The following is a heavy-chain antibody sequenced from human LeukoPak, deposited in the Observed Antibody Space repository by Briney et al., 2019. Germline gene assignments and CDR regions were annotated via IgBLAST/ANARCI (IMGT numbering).Heavy chain of an antibody. CDR2: INPNSGGT. V-gene: IGHV1-2*02. Sequence: GASVKVSCKASGYTFTGYYMHWVRQAPGQGLEWMGWINPNSGGTNYAQKFQGRVTMTRDTSISTAYMELSRLRSDDTAVYYCARGQLVRRGVCRYFDYWGQGTLVTVSS. J-gene: IGHJ4*02. CDR1: GYTFTGYY. CDR3: ARGQLVRRGVCRYFDY. D-gene: IGHD6-6*01.